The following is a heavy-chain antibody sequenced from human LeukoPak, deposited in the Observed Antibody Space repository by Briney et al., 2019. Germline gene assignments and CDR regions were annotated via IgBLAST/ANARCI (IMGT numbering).Heavy chain of an antibody. Sequence: PGGSLRLSCAASGFTFSSYWMSWVRQAPGKGLEWVANIKQDGSEKYYVDSVKGRFTISRDNAKNSLYLQMNSLRAEDTAVYYCARDLRGYYGSGSYFTRHLRGNYFDYWGQGTLVTVSS. CDR2: IKQDGSEK. V-gene: IGHV3-7*01. CDR3: ARDLRGYYGSGSYFTRHLRGNYFDY. D-gene: IGHD3-10*01. CDR1: GFTFSSYW. J-gene: IGHJ4*02.